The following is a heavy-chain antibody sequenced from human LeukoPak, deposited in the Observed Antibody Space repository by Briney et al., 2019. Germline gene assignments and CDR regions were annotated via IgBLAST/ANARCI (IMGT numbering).Heavy chain of an antibody. V-gene: IGHV3-48*02. J-gene: IGHJ6*02. CDR1: GFTFSTYI. CDR3: TTTARPPVRGERASYYYYGMDV. D-gene: IGHD3-10*01. Sequence: GGSLRLSCAASGFTFSTYIMNWGRQAPGKGLEWVSYISSTSNTIYYADSVKGRFTISRDNAKNSLYLQMNSLRDEETAVYYCTTTARPPVRGERASYYYYGMDVWGQGTTVTVSS. CDR2: ISSTSNTI.